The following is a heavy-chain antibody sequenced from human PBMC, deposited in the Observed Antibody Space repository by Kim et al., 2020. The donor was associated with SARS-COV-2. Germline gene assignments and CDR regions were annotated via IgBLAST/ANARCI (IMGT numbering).Heavy chain of an antibody. V-gene: IGHV3-30*18. J-gene: IGHJ4*01. D-gene: IGHD6-13*01. Sequence: GGSLRLSCAASGFTFSSYGMHWVRQAPGKGLEWVAVISYDGSNKYYADSVKGRFTISRDNSKNTLYLQMNSLRAEDTAVYYCAKDLKSIAAAGTFVYWG. CDR1: GFTFSSYG. CDR3: AKDLKSIAAAGTFVY. CDR2: ISYDGSNK.